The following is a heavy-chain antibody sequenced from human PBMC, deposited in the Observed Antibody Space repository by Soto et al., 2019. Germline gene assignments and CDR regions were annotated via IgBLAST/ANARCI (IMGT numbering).Heavy chain of an antibody. CDR2: INHSGNT. CDR1: GGSFSDFY. Sequence: QVQLQLWGAGLLKPSESLSLTCAVYGGSFSDFYCTWIRQLPGKGLEWIGEINHSGNTNYNPSLKSRVAISVDTSKNQFSLYLGSVTAADTAVYYCGPRGAVADPRGYWGQGTLVTVSS. D-gene: IGHD6-19*01. CDR3: GPRGAVADPRGY. V-gene: IGHV4-34*01. J-gene: IGHJ4*02.